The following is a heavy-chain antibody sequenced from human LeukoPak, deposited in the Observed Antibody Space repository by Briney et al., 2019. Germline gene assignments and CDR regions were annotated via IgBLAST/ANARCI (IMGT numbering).Heavy chain of an antibody. Sequence: PGGFLRLSCAASGFTFSSYWMSWVRQAPGKGLEWMGGFDPEDGETIYAQKFQGRVTMTEDTSTDTAYMELSSLRSEDTAVYYCAAVKTYYYDSSGYYFPLNAFDIWGQGTMVTVSS. CDR2: FDPEDGET. CDR1: GFTFSSYW. D-gene: IGHD3-22*01. CDR3: AAVKTYYYDSSGYYFPLNAFDI. J-gene: IGHJ3*02. V-gene: IGHV1-24*01.